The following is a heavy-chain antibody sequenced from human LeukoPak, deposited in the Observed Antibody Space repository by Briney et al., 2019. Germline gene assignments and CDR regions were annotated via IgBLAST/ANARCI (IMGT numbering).Heavy chain of an antibody. D-gene: IGHD3-9*01. V-gene: IGHV3-21*01. J-gene: IGHJ4*02. CDR1: GYPFSAYG. CDR3: ARVYYDILTGPTGFDY. Sequence: PGVTLTLSCTGSGYPFSAYGISWARHAPGKGLEWVSTIHPTGANIHYADSVNGRFHIPRDNAQNSLSLQMNSLRAEDTAVYYCARVYYDILTGPTGFDYWGQGTLVTVSS. CDR2: IHPTGANI.